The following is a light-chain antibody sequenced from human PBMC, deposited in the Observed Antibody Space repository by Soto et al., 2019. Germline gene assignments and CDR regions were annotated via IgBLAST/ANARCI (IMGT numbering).Light chain of an antibody. CDR2: DAS. Sequence: EIVLTQSPATLSVSPGERATLSCRASQSFSSCLAWYQQKPGQAPRLLICDASNRATGIPARFSGSGSGTDFTPTISSLEPEDFAVYYCQQRSNWPPITFGQGTRLEIK. CDR3: QQRSNWPPIT. J-gene: IGKJ5*01. CDR1: QSFSSC. V-gene: IGKV3-11*01.